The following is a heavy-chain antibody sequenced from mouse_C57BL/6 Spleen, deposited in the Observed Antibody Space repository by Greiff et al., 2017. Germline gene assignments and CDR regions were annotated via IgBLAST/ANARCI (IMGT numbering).Heavy chain of an antibody. D-gene: IGHD1-1*01. J-gene: IGHJ2*01. CDR3: TRDYYGSSYFDY. Sequence: VQLQQSGAELVRPGASVTLSCKASGYTFTDYEMHWVKQTPVPGLEWIGALDPETGGTAYNQKFKGKAILTADKSSSTAYMELRSLTSEDSAVYYCTRDYYGSSYFDYWGQGTTLTVSS. V-gene: IGHV1-15*01. CDR2: LDPETGGT. CDR1: GYTFTDYE.